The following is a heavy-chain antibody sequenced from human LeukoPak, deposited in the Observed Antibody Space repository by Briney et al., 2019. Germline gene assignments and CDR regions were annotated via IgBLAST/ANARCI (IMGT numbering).Heavy chain of an antibody. V-gene: IGHV4-34*01. Sequence: PSETLSLNCGVSGVSVSDYSWTWIRQTPGKGLEWIGEISNAGSTHYNPSLKSRLNLSVETPKHQFYQKMHSVTAADTAVYYCARGLATFYHFAGGSHSRFDSWGQGTLVPVSS. J-gene: IGHJ5*01. CDR3: ARGLATFYHFAGGSHSRFDS. CDR1: GVSVSDYS. CDR2: ISNAGST. D-gene: IGHD3-3*01.